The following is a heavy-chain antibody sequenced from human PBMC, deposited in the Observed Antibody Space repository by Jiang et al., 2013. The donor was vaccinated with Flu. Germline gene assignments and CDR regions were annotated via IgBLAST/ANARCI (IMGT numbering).Heavy chain of an antibody. CDR2: INAGNGNT. CDR3: ARGIAVADPSFDY. V-gene: IGHV1-3*01. Sequence: YGAEVKKPGASVKVSCKASGYTFTSYAMHWVRQAPGQGLEWMGWINAGNGNTKYSQKFQGRVTITRDTSASTAYMELSSLRSEDTAVYYCARGIAVADPSFDYWGQGTLVTVSS. D-gene: IGHD6-19*01. CDR1: GYTFTSYA. J-gene: IGHJ4*02.